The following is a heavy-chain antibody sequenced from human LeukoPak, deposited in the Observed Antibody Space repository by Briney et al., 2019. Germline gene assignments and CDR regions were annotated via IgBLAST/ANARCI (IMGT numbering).Heavy chain of an antibody. Sequence: SVKVSCKASGGTFSSYAISWVRQAPGQGLEWMGRIIPFFGTANYAQKFQGRVTITTDESTSTAYMELSSLRSEDTAVYYCAREMFSRRKPGYCSGGSCSNWFDPWGQGTLVTVSS. V-gene: IGHV1-69*05. D-gene: IGHD2-15*01. CDR3: AREMFSRRKPGYCSGGSCSNWFDP. J-gene: IGHJ5*02. CDR1: GGTFSSYA. CDR2: IIPFFGTA.